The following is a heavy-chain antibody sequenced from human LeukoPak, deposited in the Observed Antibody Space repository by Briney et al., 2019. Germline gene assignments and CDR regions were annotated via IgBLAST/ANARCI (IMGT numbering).Heavy chain of an antibody. J-gene: IGHJ1*01. CDR1: GFTLSSYC. CDR2: ISNSGSYI. Sequence: AGSLRLSGAASGFTLSSYCMNWVRQAPGKGLEWVASISNSGSYIYYADSVKGRFTISRDNAKNSLYLQMNSLRAEDTAVYYCARDPDTHYYDSSGYYQPPAYFQHWGQGTLVTVSS. V-gene: IGHV3-21*01. CDR3: ARDPDTHYYDSSGYYQPPAYFQH. D-gene: IGHD3-22*01.